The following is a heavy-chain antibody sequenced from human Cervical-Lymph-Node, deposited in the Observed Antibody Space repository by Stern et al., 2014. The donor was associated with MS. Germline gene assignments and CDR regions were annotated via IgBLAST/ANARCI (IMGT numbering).Heavy chain of an antibody. V-gene: IGHV5-51*01. CDR3: ARRHCSSRRCGWFDP. J-gene: IGHJ5*02. CDR2: ISPGDSDT. D-gene: IGHD2-2*01. Sequence: MQLVQSGAEVKKPGESLKISCKGSGYSFTNYWIGWVRQMPGNGLEWMGIISPGDSDTRYSPSLPCRVPTAAATALSPAYLQWSSLKASDTAMYYCARRHCSSRRCGWFDPWGQGTLVTVSS. CDR1: GYSFTNYW.